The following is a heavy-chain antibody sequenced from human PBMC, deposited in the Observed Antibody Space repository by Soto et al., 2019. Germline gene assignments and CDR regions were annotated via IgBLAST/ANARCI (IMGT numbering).Heavy chain of an antibody. CDR2: IIPIFGTA. Sequence: QVQLVQSGAEVKKPGSSVKVSCKASGGTFSSYAISWVRQAPGQGLEWMGGIIPIFGTANYAQKFQGRVTITADESTSTAYMELSSLRSEDTAVYYCARSSPGYFDWSFYYYYGMDVWGQGTTVTVSS. CDR1: GGTFSSYA. J-gene: IGHJ6*02. D-gene: IGHD3-9*01. CDR3: ARSSPGYFDWSFYYYYGMDV. V-gene: IGHV1-69*01.